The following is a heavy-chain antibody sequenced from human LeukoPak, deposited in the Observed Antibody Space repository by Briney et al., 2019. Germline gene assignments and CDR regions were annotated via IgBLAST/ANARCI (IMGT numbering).Heavy chain of an antibody. V-gene: IGHV3-33*08. CDR2: IWYDGSNK. D-gene: IGHD3-10*01. CDR3: ARDMAYFDY. CDR1: GFTFSAYG. J-gene: IGHJ4*02. Sequence: GGSLRLSCLASGFTFSAYGMHWVRQAPGKGLEWVAVIWYDGSNKYYADSVKGRFTISRDNSKNTLYLQMNSLRAEDTAVYYCARDMAYFDYWGQGTLVTVSS.